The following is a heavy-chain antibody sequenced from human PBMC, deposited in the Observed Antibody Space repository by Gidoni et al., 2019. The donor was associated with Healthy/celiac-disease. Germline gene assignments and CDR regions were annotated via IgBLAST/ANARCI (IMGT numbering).Heavy chain of an antibody. D-gene: IGHD3-9*01. CDR3: ARDPKVYYDILTGYYTADY. V-gene: IGHV3-30-3*01. Sequence: QVQLVESGGGVVQPGRSLRLSCAASGFTFSNYALHWVRQAPGKGLEWVAVISYDGSNKYYAYSVKGRFTISRDKSKTTLYLQMNSLRAEDTAVYYCARDPKVYYDILTGYYTADYWGQGTLVTVSS. CDR1: GFTFSNYA. J-gene: IGHJ4*02. CDR2: ISYDGSNK.